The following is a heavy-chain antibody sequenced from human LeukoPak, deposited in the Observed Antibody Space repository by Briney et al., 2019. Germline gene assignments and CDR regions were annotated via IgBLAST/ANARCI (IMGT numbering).Heavy chain of an antibody. J-gene: IGHJ6*03. D-gene: IGHD3-10*01. V-gene: IGHV4-61*02. CDR1: GGSISSGSYY. CDR2: IYSSGST. Sequence: SETLSLTCTVSGGSISSGSYYWSWIRQPAGKGLEWIGRIYSSGSTNYNPSLKSRVTISVDSSKNQFSLKLSSVTAADTAVYYCARTIPARYGSGSYYKNYYYYMDVWGKGTTVTISS. CDR3: ARTIPARYGSGSYYKNYYYYMDV.